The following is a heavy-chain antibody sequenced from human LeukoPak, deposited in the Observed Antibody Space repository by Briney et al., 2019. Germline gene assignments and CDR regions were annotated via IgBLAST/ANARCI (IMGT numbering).Heavy chain of an antibody. CDR1: GFTFSSYS. Sequence: GGSLRLSCAASGFTFSSYSMNWVRQAPGKGLEWVSSISSSSSYIYYADSVKGRFTISRDNAKNSLYLQTNSLRAEDTAVYYCARGYSGYHVDDYWGQGTLVTVSS. CDR3: ARGYSGYHVDDY. CDR2: ISSSSSYI. V-gene: IGHV3-21*01. D-gene: IGHD5-12*01. J-gene: IGHJ4*02.